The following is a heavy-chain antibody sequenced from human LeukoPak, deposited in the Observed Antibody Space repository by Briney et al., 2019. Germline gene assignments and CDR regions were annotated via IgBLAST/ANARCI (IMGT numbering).Heavy chain of an antibody. Sequence: SETLSLTCTVSGGSISSSSYYWDWIRQPPGKGLEWIGSIYYSGSTYYNPSLKSRVTTSVDTSKNQFSLKLSSVTAADTAVYYCARYRKQYSYGPSWFDPWGQGTLVTVSS. J-gene: IGHJ5*02. CDR3: ARYRKQYSYGPSWFDP. CDR2: IYYSGST. V-gene: IGHV4-39*07. D-gene: IGHD5-18*01. CDR1: GGSISSSSYY.